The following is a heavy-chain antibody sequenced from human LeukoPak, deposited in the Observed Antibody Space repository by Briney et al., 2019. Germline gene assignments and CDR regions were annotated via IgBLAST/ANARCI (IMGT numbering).Heavy chain of an antibody. V-gene: IGHV4-59*01. CDR2: IYYSGST. Sequence: PSETLSLTCTVSGGSISSYYWSWIRQPPGKGLEWVGYIYYSGSTNYNPSLKSRVTISVDTSKNQFSLKLSSVTAADTAVYYCASSGSGSYYNGNWFDPWGQGTLVTVSS. D-gene: IGHD3-10*01. CDR3: ASSGSGSYYNGNWFDP. CDR1: GGSISSYY. J-gene: IGHJ5*02.